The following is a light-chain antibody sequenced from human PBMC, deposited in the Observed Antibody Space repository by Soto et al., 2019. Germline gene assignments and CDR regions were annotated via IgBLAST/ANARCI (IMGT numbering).Light chain of an antibody. J-gene: IGLJ1*01. CDR1: SSDVGGYNY. CDR2: DVS. CDR3: SSFTTTNTYV. V-gene: IGLV2-14*01. Sequence: HSVLTQPASVSGSPGHSITIFCTGTSSDVGGYNYVSWYQQYPGKAPKLMIYDVSNRPSGVSNRFSGSKSGNTASLTISGLQAEDEGDYYCSSFTTTNTYVFGTGTKVTVL.